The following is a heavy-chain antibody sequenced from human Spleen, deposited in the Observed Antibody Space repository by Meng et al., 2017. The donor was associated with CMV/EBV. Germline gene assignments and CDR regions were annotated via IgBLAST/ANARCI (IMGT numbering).Heavy chain of an antibody. CDR2: ISGSGGST. Sequence: GSLRLSCAASGFTFSRYAMSWVRQAPGKGLEWVSTISGSGGSTYYADSVKGRFTISRDSSKSTVYLQMNSLRAEDTAVYYCARDSGNWFFDYWGQGSLVTVSS. J-gene: IGHJ4*02. CDR3: ARDSGNWFFDY. CDR1: GFTFSRYA. D-gene: IGHD6-13*01. V-gene: IGHV3-23*01.